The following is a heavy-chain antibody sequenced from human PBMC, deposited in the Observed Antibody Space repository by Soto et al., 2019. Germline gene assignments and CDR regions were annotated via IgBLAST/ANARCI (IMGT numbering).Heavy chain of an antibody. V-gene: IGHV4-59*12. J-gene: IGHJ5*02. CDR1: GGSIDSYY. D-gene: IGHD3-16*02. CDR3: ARDRWTSRANWFDP. CDR2: ISDSGTT. Sequence: SETLSLTCSVFGGSIDSYYWSWVRQAPGKGLEWIGHISDSGTTNYNPSLGSRVTISVDTSRKLFSLKLSSVTAADTAVYFCARDRWTSRANWFDPWGPGTLVTVS.